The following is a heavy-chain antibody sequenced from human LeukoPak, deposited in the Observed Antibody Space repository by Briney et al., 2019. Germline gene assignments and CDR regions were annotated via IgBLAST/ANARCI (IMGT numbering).Heavy chain of an antibody. Sequence: SETLSLTCTVSDYSIRSGFYWGWIRQPPGKGLEWIGTIYHSGDTYYNPSLKSRVTISVDTSKNQFSLKLSSVTAADTAVYYCARASGGSYPYFDYWGQGTLVTVSS. CDR3: ARASGGSYPYFDY. J-gene: IGHJ4*02. CDR2: IYHSGDT. D-gene: IGHD2-15*01. V-gene: IGHV4-38-2*02. CDR1: DYSIRSGFY.